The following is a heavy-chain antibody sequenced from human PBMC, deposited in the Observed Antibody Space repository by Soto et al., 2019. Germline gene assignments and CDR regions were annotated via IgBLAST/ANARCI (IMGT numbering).Heavy chain of an antibody. CDR1: GFTFTGYA. J-gene: IGHJ4*02. D-gene: IGHD5-12*01. V-gene: IGHV3-23*01. CDR2: ISGSGGST. Sequence: VGSLRLSCAAYGFTFTGYAMGWVRQAPGKGLEWVSSISGSGGSTYYADSVKGGFTISRDNSKITLYLQMNSLRDEDTAVYYWAKERTWMLQYHFDYWGQGTLVNVSS. CDR3: AKERTWMLQYHFDY.